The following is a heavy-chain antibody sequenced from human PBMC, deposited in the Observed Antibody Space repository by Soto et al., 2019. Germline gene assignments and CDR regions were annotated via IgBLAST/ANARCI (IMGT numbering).Heavy chain of an antibody. CDR3: ASGRRENWFDP. CDR2: IYYSGST. CDR1: GGSISSYY. V-gene: IGHV4-59*01. J-gene: IGHJ5*02. D-gene: IGHD3-10*01. Sequence: PSETLSLTCTVSGGSISSYYWSWIRQPPGKGLGWIGYIYYSGSTNYNPSLKSRVTISVDTSKNQFSLKLSSVTAADTAVYYCASGRRENWFDPWGQGTLVTVSS.